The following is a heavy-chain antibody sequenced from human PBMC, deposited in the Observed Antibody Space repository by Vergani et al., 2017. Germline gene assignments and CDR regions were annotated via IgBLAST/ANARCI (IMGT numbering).Heavy chain of an antibody. Sequence: QVQLVQSGAEVKKPGSSVKVSCKASGGTFSSYAISWVRQAPGQGLEWMGGIIPIFGTANYAQKFQGRVTITADEYTSTAYMELSSLRSEDTAVYYCASGGAEEGYNSPFDYWGEGPLVTVSS. CDR3: ASGGAEEGYNSPFDY. D-gene: IGHD5-24*01. J-gene: IGHJ4*02. V-gene: IGHV1-69*01. CDR2: IIPIFGTA. CDR1: GGTFSSYA.